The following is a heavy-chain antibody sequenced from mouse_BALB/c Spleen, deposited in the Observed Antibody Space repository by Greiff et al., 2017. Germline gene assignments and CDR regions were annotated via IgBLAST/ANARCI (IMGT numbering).Heavy chain of an antibody. CDR1: GFTFSSFG. V-gene: IGHV5-17*02. CDR3: ARTYDYDWFAY. J-gene: IGHJ3*01. D-gene: IGHD2-4*01. CDR2: ISSGSSTI. Sequence: EVQGVESGGGLVQPGGSRKLSCAASGFTFSSFGMHWVRQAPEKGLEWVAYISSGSSTIYYADTVKGRFTISRDNPKNTLFLQMTSLRSEDTAMYYCARTYDYDWFAYWGQGTLVTVSA.